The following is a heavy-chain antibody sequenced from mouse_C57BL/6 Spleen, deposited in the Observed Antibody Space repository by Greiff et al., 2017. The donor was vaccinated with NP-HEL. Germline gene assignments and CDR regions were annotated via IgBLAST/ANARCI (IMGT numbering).Heavy chain of an antibody. CDR1: GFTFNTYA. Sequence: EVQLVESGGGLVQPKGSLKLSCAASGFTFNTYAMHWVRQAPGKGLEWVASIRSKSSNYATYYADSVKDRFTISRDDSQSMLYLKMNILKPEDTAMYFCVRERDLYDGYLLDYWGQGTTLTVSS. D-gene: IGHD2-3*01. CDR3: VRERDLYDGYLLDY. V-gene: IGHV10-3*01. CDR2: IRSKSSNYAT. J-gene: IGHJ2*01.